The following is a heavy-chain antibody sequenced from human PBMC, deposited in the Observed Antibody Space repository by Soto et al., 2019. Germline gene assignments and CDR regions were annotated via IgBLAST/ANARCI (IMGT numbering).Heavy chain of an antibody. Sequence: QLQLQESGPGLVKPSETLSLTCTVSGGSISSSSYYWGWIRQPPGKGLEWIGSIYYSGSTYYNPALKSRVTIAVDKSKNQSSLKLSSVTAADKAVYYCARQTLDIVATNGGLCEFDYWGQGTLVTVSS. CDR1: GGSISSSSYY. CDR3: ARQTLDIVATNGGLCEFDY. CDR2: IYYSGST. D-gene: IGHD5-12*01. V-gene: IGHV4-39*01. J-gene: IGHJ4*02.